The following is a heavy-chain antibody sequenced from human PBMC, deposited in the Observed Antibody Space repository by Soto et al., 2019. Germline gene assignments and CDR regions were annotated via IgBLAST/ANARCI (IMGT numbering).Heavy chain of an antibody. V-gene: IGHV3-74*01. J-gene: IGHJ4*02. Sequence: GGSLRLSCAASGFDFTNSWMHWVRQAPGKGLVWVSHVNSDGSITTYADSVKGRFTISRDNAKNTVYLQMNSLRVEDTAVYYCTSDQRYSSAVWGQGTLVTVSS. CDR1: GFDFTNSW. CDR2: VNSDGSIT. CDR3: TSDQRYSSAV. D-gene: IGHD5-18*01.